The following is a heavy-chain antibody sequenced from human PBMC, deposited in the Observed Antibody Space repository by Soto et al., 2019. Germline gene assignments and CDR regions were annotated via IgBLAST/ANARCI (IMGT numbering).Heavy chain of an antibody. Sequence: QVLLQVSGPGLVRPSQTLSLTCSVSGDSLNSGSGHWAWIRQSPGKGLDLIASISSDWDANYKPSLQSRLSTSVDTSTKQIFLNLTSVTAADTAIYYCARTTIYYCPNPNCWLFFDNWGQGAQVIVAS. V-gene: IGHV4-31*03. D-gene: IGHD3-10*01. CDR2: ISSDWDA. J-gene: IGHJ4*02. CDR3: ARTTIYYCPNPNCWLFFDN. CDR1: GDSLNSGSGH.